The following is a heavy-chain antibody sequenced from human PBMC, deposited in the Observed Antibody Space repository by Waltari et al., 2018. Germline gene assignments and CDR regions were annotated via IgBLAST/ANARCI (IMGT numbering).Heavy chain of an antibody. Sequence: PSETLSLTCTVSGGSIRSFYWSWIRQPPGKGLEWIGYMYYSGSTNYNPSLKSRVTISVDTSKNQFSLKLSSVTAADTAVYYCARQWNWGSVHYFDYWGQGTLVTVSS. V-gene: IGHV4-59*08. CDR3: ARQWNWGSVHYFDY. J-gene: IGHJ4*02. CDR1: GGSIRSFY. CDR2: MYYSGST. D-gene: IGHD7-27*01.